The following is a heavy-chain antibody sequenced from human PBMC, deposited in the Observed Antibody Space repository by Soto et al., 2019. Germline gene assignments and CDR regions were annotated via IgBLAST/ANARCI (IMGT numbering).Heavy chain of an antibody. J-gene: IGHJ5*02. Sequence: ASVKVSCKASGYTFTSYAMHWVRQAPGQGLEWMGGIIPIFGTANYAQKFQGRVTITADESTSTAYMELSSLRSEDTAVYYCARGGYSYGINWFDPWGQGTLVTVSS. CDR3: ARGGYSYGINWFDP. V-gene: IGHV1-69*13. D-gene: IGHD5-18*01. CDR2: IIPIFGTA. CDR1: GYTFTSYA.